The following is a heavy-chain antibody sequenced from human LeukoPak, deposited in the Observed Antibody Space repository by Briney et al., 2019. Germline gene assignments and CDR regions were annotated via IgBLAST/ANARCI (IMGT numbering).Heavy chain of an antibody. D-gene: IGHD3-3*01. V-gene: IGHV4-59*12. CDR2: IYYSGST. CDR3: ARALEYYDFWPFDP. CDR1: GGSISSYY. J-gene: IGHJ5*02. Sequence: SETLSLTCTVSGGSISSYYWSWIRQPPGKGLEWIGYIYYSGSTNYNPSLKSRVTISVDTSKNQFSLKLSPVTAADTAVYYCARALEYYDFWPFDPWGQGTLVTVSS.